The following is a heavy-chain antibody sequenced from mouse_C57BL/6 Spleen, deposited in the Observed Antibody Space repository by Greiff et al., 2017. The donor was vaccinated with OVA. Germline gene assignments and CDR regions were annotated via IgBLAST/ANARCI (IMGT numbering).Heavy chain of an antibody. CDR2: IDPEDGDT. J-gene: IGHJ2*01. V-gene: IGHV14-1*01. CDR3: TTWGNYGY. D-gene: IGHD2-1*01. Sequence: VQLQQSGAELVRPGASVKLSCTASGFNIKDYYMHWVKQRPEQGLEWIGRIDPEDGDTEYAPKFQGKATMTADTSSNTAYLQHSSRTYEGTAVYYCTTWGNYGYWGQGTTLTVSS. CDR1: GFNIKDYY.